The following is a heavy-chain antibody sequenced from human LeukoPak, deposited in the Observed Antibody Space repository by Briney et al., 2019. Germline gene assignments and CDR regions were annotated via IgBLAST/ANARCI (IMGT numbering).Heavy chain of an antibody. J-gene: IGHJ6*03. CDR1: GFTFGDYA. CDR2: IRSNTYGGTT. D-gene: IGHD3-10*01. CDR3: TRDSSVIFGVRGLEYYYYYMDV. Sequence: GGSLRLSCTASGFTFGDYAMTWFRQAPGKGLEWIGLIRSNTYGGTTESAASVKGRFTISRDDSKSIAYLQMNSLKTEDTAVYYCTRDSSVIFGVRGLEYYYYYMDVWGKGTTVTVS. V-gene: IGHV3-49*03.